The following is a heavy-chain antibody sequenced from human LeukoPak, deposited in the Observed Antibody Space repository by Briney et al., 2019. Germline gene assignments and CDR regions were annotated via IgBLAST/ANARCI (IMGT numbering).Heavy chain of an antibody. D-gene: IGHD3-22*01. CDR2: IYYSGST. Sequence: SQTLSLTCTVSGVSISSGDYYWSWIRQPPGKGLEWIGYIYYSGSTYYNPSLKSRVTISVDTSKNQFSLKLSSVTAADTAVYYCAREHEYYYDSRGSDYWGQGTLVTVSS. V-gene: IGHV4-30-4*01. J-gene: IGHJ4*02. CDR3: AREHEYYYDSRGSDY. CDR1: GVSISSGDYY.